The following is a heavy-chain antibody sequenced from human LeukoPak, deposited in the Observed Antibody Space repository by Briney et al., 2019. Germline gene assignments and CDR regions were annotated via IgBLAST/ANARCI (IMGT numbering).Heavy chain of an antibody. CDR3: ASVSAYCSSASCYGTYYFDY. V-gene: IGHV1-69*06. J-gene: IGHJ4*02. D-gene: IGHD2-2*01. Sequence: SSVKVSCKGSGGTFRRYAISWLRQPPGQGLAGMGGIIPMFDTANLAQKFQGGVTLTADKSTNTHYMELSELRSEETAVYYCASVSAYCSSASCYGTYYFDYWGQGTLVTVSS. CDR1: GGTFRRYA. CDR2: IIPMFDTA.